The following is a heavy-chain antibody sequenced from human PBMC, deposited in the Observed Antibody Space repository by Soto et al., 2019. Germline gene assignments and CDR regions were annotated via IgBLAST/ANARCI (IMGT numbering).Heavy chain of an antibody. CDR1: GFTFSSYA. V-gene: IGHV3-30-3*01. CDR3: ARVVVVPAAMDAFDI. D-gene: IGHD2-2*01. CDR2: ISYDGSNK. J-gene: IGHJ3*02. Sequence: GGSLRLSCAASGFTFSSYAMHWVRQAPGKGLEWVAVISYDGSNKYYADSVKGRFTISRDNSKNTLYLQMNSLRAEDTAVYYCARVVVVPAAMDAFDIWGQGTMVTVS.